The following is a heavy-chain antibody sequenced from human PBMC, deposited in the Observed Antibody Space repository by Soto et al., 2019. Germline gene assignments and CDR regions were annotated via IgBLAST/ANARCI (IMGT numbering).Heavy chain of an antibody. CDR2: IYYSGST. Sequence: TLCLTFTVSGGSISSGGYYGSWIRQHPGKGLEWIGYIYYSGSTYYNPSLKSRVTISVDTSKNQFSLKLSSVTAADTAVYYCARWVKIALLYYFDYWGQGTLVTVS. CDR1: GGSISSGGYY. D-gene: IGHD3-16*01. V-gene: IGHV4-31*03. CDR3: ARWVKIALLYYFDY. J-gene: IGHJ4*02.